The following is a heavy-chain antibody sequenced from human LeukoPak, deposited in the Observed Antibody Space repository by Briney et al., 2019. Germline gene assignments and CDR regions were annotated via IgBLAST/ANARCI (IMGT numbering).Heavy chain of an antibody. Sequence: PGGSLRLSCAASGFTFSSCSMNWVRQAPGKGLEWVSSISSSSSYIYYADSVKGRFTISRDNAKNSLYLQMNSLRAEDTAVYYCARVLRYFDWLRTQTDYWGQGTLVTVSS. D-gene: IGHD3-9*01. CDR1: GFTFSSCS. CDR3: ARVLRYFDWLRTQTDY. CDR2: ISSSSSYI. V-gene: IGHV3-21*01. J-gene: IGHJ4*02.